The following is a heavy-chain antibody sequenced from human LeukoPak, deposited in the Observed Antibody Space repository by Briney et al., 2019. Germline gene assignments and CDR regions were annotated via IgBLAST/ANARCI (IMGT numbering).Heavy chain of an antibody. J-gene: IGHJ4*02. CDR3: ARGSTLIRGFDY. V-gene: IGHV4-31*01. CDR1: GGSISSGDYC. D-gene: IGHD3-10*01. CDR2: IFYSGSA. Sequence: SQTLSLTCTVSGGSISSGDYCWHCIPQHPEKSRELIGYIFYSGSAYYNPSRKSPITISVEASKNQVPLKLSCVTSADTGVYYCARGSTLIRGFDYWGQGTLVTVSS.